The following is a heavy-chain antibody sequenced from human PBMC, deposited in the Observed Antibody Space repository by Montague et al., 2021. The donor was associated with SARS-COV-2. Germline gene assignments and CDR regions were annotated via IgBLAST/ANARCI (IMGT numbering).Heavy chain of an antibody. Sequence: SETLSLTCTVSGGSVSSGSFYWSWIRQPPGKGLELIGYIYYTGSSNYNPSLKSRVTISVDTSKSQFSLKLSSVTAADTAVYYCASLKGSAEILTAFQGVSYFYGMDVWGQGTTVTVSS. CDR2: IYYTGSS. D-gene: IGHD3-9*01. CDR1: GGSVSSGSFY. V-gene: IGHV4-61*01. J-gene: IGHJ6*02. CDR3: ASLKGSAEILTAFQGVSYFYGMDV.